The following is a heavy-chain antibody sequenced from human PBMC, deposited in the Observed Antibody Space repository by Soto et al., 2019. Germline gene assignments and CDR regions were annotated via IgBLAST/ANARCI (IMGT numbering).Heavy chain of an antibody. V-gene: IGHV1-2*04. CDR3: ARDKGATPNYYYYMDV. J-gene: IGHJ6*03. Sequence: ASVKVSCKASGYTFTGYYMHWVRQAPGQGLEWMGWINPNSGGTNYAQKFQGWVTMTRDTSISTAYMELSRLRSDDTAVYYCARDKGATPNYYYYMDVWGKGTTVTVSS. CDR2: INPNSGGT. CDR1: GYTFTGYY.